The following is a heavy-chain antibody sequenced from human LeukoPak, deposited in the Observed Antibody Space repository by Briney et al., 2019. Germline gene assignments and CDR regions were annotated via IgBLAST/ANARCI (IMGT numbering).Heavy chain of an antibody. Sequence: PGGSLRLSCAASGFTFSSYAMHWVRQAPGKGLEWVAVISYDGSNKYYADSVKGRFTISRDNSKYTLYLQMNSLRAEDTAVYYCARDKSPTYYYATFDYWGQGTLVTVSS. J-gene: IGHJ4*02. D-gene: IGHD3-10*01. V-gene: IGHV3-30-3*01. CDR2: ISYDGSNK. CDR1: GFTFSSYA. CDR3: ARDKSPTYYYATFDY.